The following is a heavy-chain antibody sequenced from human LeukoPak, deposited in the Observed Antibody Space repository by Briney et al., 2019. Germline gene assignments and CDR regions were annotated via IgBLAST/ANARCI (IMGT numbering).Heavy chain of an antibody. V-gene: IGHV4-61*02. Sequence: SETLSDTCTFSLGFNRQGRHYELCIRQPAGKGLEWLGRIYTSGSTNYNPSLKSRVTISVDTSKNQFSLKLSSVTAADTAVYYCVRGRDYYDSSGYYLPYHDAFDIWGQGTMVTVSS. J-gene: IGHJ3*02. CDR3: VRGRDYYDSSGYYLPYHDAFDI. CDR2: IYTSGST. D-gene: IGHD3-22*01. CDR1: LGFNRQGRHY.